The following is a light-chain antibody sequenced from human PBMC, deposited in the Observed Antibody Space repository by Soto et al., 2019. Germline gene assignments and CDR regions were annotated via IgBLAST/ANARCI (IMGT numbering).Light chain of an antibody. CDR2: KVS. Sequence: DVVMTQSPLSLPVTLGQPASISCRSSQSLVHSDGNTYLNWFQQRPGQSPRRLIYKVSNRDSGVPDRFSGSGSGTDFTLKISRVEAEDVGVSYCMQGTHWPPVTFGQGTRLEIK. J-gene: IGKJ5*01. CDR1: QSLVHSDGNTY. V-gene: IGKV2-30*02. CDR3: MQGTHWPPVT.